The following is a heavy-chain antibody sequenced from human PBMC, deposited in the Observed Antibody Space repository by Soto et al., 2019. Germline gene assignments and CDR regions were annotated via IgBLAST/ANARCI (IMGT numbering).Heavy chain of an antibody. CDR1: GFTFSGYA. CDR3: AKNRGRVTTPWHFDY. J-gene: IGHJ4*02. D-gene: IGHD4-17*01. CDR2: IHGGGNSA. Sequence: EVPLLESGGDLVQPGRSLRLSCAASGFTFSGYAMSWVRQAPGKGLEWVSVIHGGGNSAYYADSVKGRFTISRDNSKNTLYLQMSSLRGEDTAVYYCAKNRGRVTTPWHFDYWGQGTLVTVSS. V-gene: IGHV3-23*01.